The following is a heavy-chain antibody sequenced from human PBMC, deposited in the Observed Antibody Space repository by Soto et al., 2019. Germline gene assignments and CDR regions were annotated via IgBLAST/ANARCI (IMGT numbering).Heavy chain of an antibody. Sequence: QVQLVESGGGVVQPGRSLRLSCAASGFTFSSYAMHWVRQAPGKGLEWVAVISYDGINKYYADSVKCRFTISRDNSKNTLYLQMNSLSAEETAVYYCARAGYDFCFDDWGQGTLCTVSS. J-gene: IGHJ4*02. CDR1: GFTFSSYA. CDR2: ISYDGINK. D-gene: IGHD3-3*01. V-gene: IGHV3-30-3*01. CDR3: ARAGYDFCFDD.